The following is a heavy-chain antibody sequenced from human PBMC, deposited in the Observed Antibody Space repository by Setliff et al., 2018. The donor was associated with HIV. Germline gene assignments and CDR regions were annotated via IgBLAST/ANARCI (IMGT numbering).Heavy chain of an antibody. V-gene: IGHV3-23*01. CDR1: RFTFSNYV. CDR3: AKGHYSSGDSKQNGFDM. CDR2: ISGSGGLT. D-gene: IGHD3-22*01. Sequence: GGSLRLSCAASRFTFSNYVMSWVRQAPGKGLEWVSTISGSGGLTFYADSVKGRFTISRDNSKNTLYLQMNSLRAEDTVVYYCAKGHYSSGDSKQNGFDMWGQGTMVTVSS. J-gene: IGHJ3*02.